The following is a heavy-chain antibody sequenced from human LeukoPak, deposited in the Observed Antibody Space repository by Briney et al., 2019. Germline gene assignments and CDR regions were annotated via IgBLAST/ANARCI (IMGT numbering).Heavy chain of an antibody. CDR3: AKGLSCGGDCYHFDY. J-gene: IGHJ4*02. Sequence: GGSLRLSCAASGFTFSSYAMGWVRQAPGKGLEWVSAISGSGGSTYYADSVKGRFTISRDNSKNTLYLQVNSLRAEDTAVYYCAKGLSCGGDCYHFDYWGQGTLVTVSS. D-gene: IGHD2-21*02. CDR1: GFTFSSYA. CDR2: ISGSGGST. V-gene: IGHV3-23*01.